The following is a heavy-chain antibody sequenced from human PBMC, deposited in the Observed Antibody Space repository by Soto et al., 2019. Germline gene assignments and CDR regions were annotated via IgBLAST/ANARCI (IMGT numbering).Heavy chain of an antibody. D-gene: IGHD3-9*01. Sequence: QVQLVQSGAEVKKPGSSVRVSCKVSGGSFRNYGITWVRQAPGQGLEWMGGIMPVFGTAIYAQKFQGRVTISADELTSTASMDLSSLSSDDSAVDFCARARDYDLLSAREYALDVWGQGTTVTVS. CDR3: ARARDYDLLSAREYALDV. CDR2: IMPVFGTA. J-gene: IGHJ6*02. V-gene: IGHV1-69*01. CDR1: GGSFRNYG.